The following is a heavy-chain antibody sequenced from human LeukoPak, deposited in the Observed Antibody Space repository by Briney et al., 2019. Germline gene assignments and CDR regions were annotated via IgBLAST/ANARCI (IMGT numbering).Heavy chain of an antibody. CDR1: GYTFTSYG. J-gene: IGHJ4*02. V-gene: IGHV1-18*01. D-gene: IGHD3-3*01. CDR2: ISAYNGNT. Sequence: GASVKVSCKASGYTFTSYGISWVRQAPGQGLEWMGWISAYNGNTNYAQKLQGRVTMTTDTSTSTAYMELRSLRSDATAVYYCARAAYDFWSGYYFDYWGQGTLVTVSS. CDR3: ARAAYDFWSGYYFDY.